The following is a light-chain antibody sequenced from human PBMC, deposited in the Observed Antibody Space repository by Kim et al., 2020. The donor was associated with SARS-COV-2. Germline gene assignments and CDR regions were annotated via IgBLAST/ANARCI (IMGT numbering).Light chain of an antibody. V-gene: IGLV3-19*01. CDR2: GKY. CDR1: SLRNYY. CDR3: HSRDTSDNHPV. Sequence: ELTQDPAVSVALGQTVRITCQGDSLRNYYASWYQQRPGQAPVLVIYGKYNRPSGIPDRFSGSSSVNTASLTITGAQAEDEADYYCHSRDTSDNHPVFGTGTKVTVL. J-gene: IGLJ1*01.